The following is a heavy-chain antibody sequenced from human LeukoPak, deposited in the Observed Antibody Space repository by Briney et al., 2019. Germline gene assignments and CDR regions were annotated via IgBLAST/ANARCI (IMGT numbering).Heavy chain of an antibody. Sequence: GGSLRLSCAASGFTFTTSGMNWVRQAPGKGLGGVSSISGSDSGGKTFYADSVKGRFTISRDNSKNTVYMQMNSLRAEDTALYFCSKTSAFDIWGQGTMVTVSS. CDR3: SKTSAFDI. J-gene: IGHJ3*02. CDR1: GFTFTTSG. V-gene: IGHV3-23*01. CDR2: ISGSDSGGKT.